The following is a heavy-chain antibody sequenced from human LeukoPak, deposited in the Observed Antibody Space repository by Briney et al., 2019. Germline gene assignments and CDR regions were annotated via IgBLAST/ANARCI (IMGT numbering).Heavy chain of an antibody. D-gene: IGHD1-26*01. J-gene: IGHJ4*02. CDR1: GFTFSSYS. V-gene: IGHV3-21*01. CDR2: ISSSSSYI. Sequence: GGSLRLSCAASGFTFSSYSMNWVRQAPGKGLELVSSISSSSSYIYYADSVKGRFTISRDNSKNTLYLQMNSLRAEDTAVYYCAKDLPLSGSYIDYWGQGTLVTVSS. CDR3: AKDLPLSGSYIDY.